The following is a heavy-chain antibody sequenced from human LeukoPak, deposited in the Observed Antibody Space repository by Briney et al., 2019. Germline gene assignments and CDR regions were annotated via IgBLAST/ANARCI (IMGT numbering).Heavy chain of an antibody. CDR3: ARALSGYIYVFDY. V-gene: IGHV1-18*01. Sequence: XSVXVSCKASGYTFTTYDISWVRQAPGQGLEWMGRISAYNGNTNYAQKLQGRVTMTTDTSTSTAYMELRSLRSDDTAVYYCARALSGYIYVFDYWGQGTLVTVSS. CDR2: ISAYNGNT. CDR1: GYTFTTYD. J-gene: IGHJ4*02. D-gene: IGHD5-18*01.